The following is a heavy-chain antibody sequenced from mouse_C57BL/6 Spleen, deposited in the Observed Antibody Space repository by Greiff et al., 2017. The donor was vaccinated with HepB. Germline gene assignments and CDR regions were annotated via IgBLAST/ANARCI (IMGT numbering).Heavy chain of an antibody. J-gene: IGHJ2*01. V-gene: IGHV1-64*01. Sequence: KQPGAELVKPGASVKLSCKASGYTFTSYWMHWVKQRPGQGLEWIGMIHPNSGSTNYNEKFKSKATLTVDKSSSTAYMQLSSLTSEDSAVYYCARRKGTLYFDYWGQGTTLTVSS. CDR1: GYTFTSYW. CDR2: IHPNSGST. D-gene: IGHD2-14*01. CDR3: ARRKGTLYFDY.